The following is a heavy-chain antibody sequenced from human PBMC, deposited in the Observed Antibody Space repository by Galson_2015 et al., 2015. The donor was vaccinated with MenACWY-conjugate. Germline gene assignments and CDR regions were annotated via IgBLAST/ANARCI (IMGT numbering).Heavy chain of an antibody. D-gene: IGHD2/OR15-2a*01. CDR2: ISGSGNTI. Sequence: SLRLSCAASSLTFTSYSMTWVRLPPGKGLEWISYISGSGNTIHYADSMRGRFTVSRDNVKTSLYLTMSSLTADDTAVYFCAGSTTNYYYGLDVWGPGTTVTVSS. V-gene: IGHV3-48*04. CDR3: AGSTTNYYYGLDV. CDR1: SLTFTSYS. J-gene: IGHJ6*02.